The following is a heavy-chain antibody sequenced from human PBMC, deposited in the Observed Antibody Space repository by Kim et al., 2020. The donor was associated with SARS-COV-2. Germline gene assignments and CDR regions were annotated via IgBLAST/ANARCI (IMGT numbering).Heavy chain of an antibody. CDR3: ARGASLTSFGSVGCFVP. Sequence: SETLSLTCTVSGGSISSYYWSWIRQPPGKGLEWIGYIYYSGSTNYSPSLKSRVTISVDTSKNQFSLKLSSVTAADTAVYYCARGASLTSFGSVGCFVPWG. CDR2: IYYSGST. CDR1: GGSISSYY. D-gene: IGHD3-3*01. J-gene: IGHJ5*02. V-gene: IGHV4-59*01.